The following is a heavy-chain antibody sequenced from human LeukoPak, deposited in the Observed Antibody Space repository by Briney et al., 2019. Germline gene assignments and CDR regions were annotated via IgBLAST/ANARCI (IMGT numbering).Heavy chain of an antibody. Sequence: ASVKVSCKASGYIFTGYYMHWVPQAPGQGLEWMGWINPNSGGTNYAQKFQGRVTMTRDTSISTAYMELSRLRSDDTAVYYCARGCLATTAPCSYCGQGTLVTVSS. CDR2: INPNSGGT. J-gene: IGHJ4*02. D-gene: IGHD5-12*01. CDR3: ARGCLATTAPCSY. V-gene: IGHV1-2*02. CDR1: GYIFTGYY.